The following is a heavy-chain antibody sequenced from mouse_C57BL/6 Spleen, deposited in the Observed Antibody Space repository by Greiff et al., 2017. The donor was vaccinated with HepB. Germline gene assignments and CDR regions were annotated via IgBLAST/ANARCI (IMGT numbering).Heavy chain of an antibody. V-gene: IGHV5-4*03. CDR2: ISDGGSYT. D-gene: IGHD1-1*01. J-gene: IGHJ4*01. CDR3: ARGRYYYGSSSYYAMDY. Sequence: EVKLQESGGGLVKPGGSLKLSCAASGFTFSSYAMSWVRQTPEKRLEWVATISDGGSYTYYPDNVKGRFTISRDNAKNNLYLQMSHLKSEDTAMYYCARGRYYYGSSSYYAMDYWGQGTSVTVSS. CDR1: GFTFSSYA.